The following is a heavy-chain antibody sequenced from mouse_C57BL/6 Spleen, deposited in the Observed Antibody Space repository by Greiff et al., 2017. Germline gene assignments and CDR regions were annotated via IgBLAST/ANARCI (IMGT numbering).Heavy chain of an antibody. J-gene: IGHJ3*01. CDR1: GFTFSNYW. V-gene: IGHV6-3*01. Sequence: EVMLVESGGGLVQPGGSMKLSCVASGFTFSNYWMNWVRQSPEKGLEWVAQIRLKSDNYATHYAESVKGRFTISRDDSKSSVYLQMNNLRAEDTGIYYCTAAYGSSRFAYWGQGTLVTVSA. CDR3: TAAYGSSRFAY. CDR2: IRLKSDNYAT. D-gene: IGHD1-1*01.